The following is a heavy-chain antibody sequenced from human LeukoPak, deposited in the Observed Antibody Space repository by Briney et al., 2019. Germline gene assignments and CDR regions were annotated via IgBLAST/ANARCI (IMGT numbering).Heavy chain of an antibody. D-gene: IGHD6-19*01. V-gene: IGHV4-39*07. CDR2: IYYSGST. Sequence: SETLSLTCTVSGGSITSSSYYWGWIRQPPGKGLEWIGSIYYSGSTYYNPSLKSRVTISVDTSKNQFSLKLSSVTAADTAVYYCVRGRYSSGWFKDKNWFDPWGQGIPVTVSS. J-gene: IGHJ5*02. CDR1: GGSITSSSYY. CDR3: VRGRYSSGWFKDKNWFDP.